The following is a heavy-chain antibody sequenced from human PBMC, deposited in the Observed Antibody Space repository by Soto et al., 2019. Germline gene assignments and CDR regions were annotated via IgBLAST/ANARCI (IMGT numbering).Heavy chain of an antibody. V-gene: IGHV1-18*01. D-gene: IGHD3-10*01. J-gene: IGHJ5*02. CDR2: ISAYNGNT. CDR1: GYTFTSYG. Sequence: ASVKVSCKASGYTFTSYGISWVRQAPGQGLEWMGWISAYNGNTNYAQKLQGRVTMTTDTSTSTAYMELRSLRSDDTAVYYCARAPYYYGSGNNWFDPWGQGTLVTVSS. CDR3: ARAPYYYGSGNNWFDP.